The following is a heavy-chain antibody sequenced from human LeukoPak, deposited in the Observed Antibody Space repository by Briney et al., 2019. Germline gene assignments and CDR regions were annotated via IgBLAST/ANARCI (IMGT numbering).Heavy chain of an antibody. V-gene: IGHV1-8*03. CDR2: MNPNSGNT. Sequence: ASVKVSCKASGYTFTNYDINWVRQATGQGLEWVGRMNPNSGNTGYAQKFQGRVTITRNTSISTAYMELSSLRSEDTAVYYCARVCWWELLYFDYWGQGTLVTVSS. D-gene: IGHD1-26*01. CDR1: GYTFTNYD. CDR3: ARVCWWELLYFDY. J-gene: IGHJ4*02.